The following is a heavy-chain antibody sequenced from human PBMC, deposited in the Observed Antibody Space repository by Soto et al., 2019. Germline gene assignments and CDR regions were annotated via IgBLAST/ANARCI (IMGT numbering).Heavy chain of an antibody. D-gene: IGHD3-22*01. CDR3: NTDFGYILDV. V-gene: IGHV3-15*07. CDR2: IKSKTDGGTT. Sequence: EVQLVESGGGLVKPGGSLRLSCAASGFTFSNAWMNWVRLAPGTGLEWVGRIKSKTDGGTTDYAAPVKGRFTISGDDLKNTLYQPRNSMKTVDTAVYYCNTDFGYILDVWGQGTTVTVAS. J-gene: IGHJ6*02. CDR1: GFTFSNAW.